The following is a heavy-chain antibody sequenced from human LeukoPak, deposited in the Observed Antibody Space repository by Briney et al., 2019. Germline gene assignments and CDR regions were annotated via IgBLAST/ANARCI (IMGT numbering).Heavy chain of an antibody. CDR2: INHSGST. J-gene: IGHJ4*02. CDR3: AGGRIQLWLRHAYYFDY. V-gene: IGHV4-34*01. D-gene: IGHD5-18*01. Sequence: PSETLSLTCAVYGGSFSGYYCSWIRQPPGKGLEWIGEINHSGSTNYNPSLKSRVTISVDTSKNQFSLKLSSVTAADTAVYYCAGGRIQLWLRHAYYFDYWGQGTLVTVSS. CDR1: GGSFSGYY.